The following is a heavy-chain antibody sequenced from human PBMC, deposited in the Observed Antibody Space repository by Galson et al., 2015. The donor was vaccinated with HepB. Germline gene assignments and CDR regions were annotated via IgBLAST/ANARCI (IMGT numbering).Heavy chain of an antibody. Sequence: SLRLSCAASGFTFSSYSMNWVRQAPGKGLEWVSSISSSSSYIYYADSVKGRFTISRDNAKNSLYLQMNSLRAEDTAVYYCARAQQWLSPPIYYYYMDVWGKGTTVTVSS. J-gene: IGHJ6*03. CDR3: ARAQQWLSPPIYYYYMDV. CDR1: GFTFSSYS. D-gene: IGHD6-19*01. CDR2: ISSSSSYI. V-gene: IGHV3-21*01.